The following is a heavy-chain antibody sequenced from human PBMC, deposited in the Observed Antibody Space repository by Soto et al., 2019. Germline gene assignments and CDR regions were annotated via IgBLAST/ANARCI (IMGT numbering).Heavy chain of an antibody. V-gene: IGHV4-59*01. D-gene: IGHD2-2*01. CDR3: ARGTTSSTTMNYYYYYYMDV. CDR2: IYYSGTT. Sequence: SETLSLTCTVSGGSISSYHWSWIRQPPGKGLDWIGYIYYSGTTNYNPSLESRATLSVDTSKNQFSLTLSSVTAADTAVYYCARGTTSSTTMNYYYYYYMDVSGKGTTVTVSS. J-gene: IGHJ6*03. CDR1: GGSISSYH.